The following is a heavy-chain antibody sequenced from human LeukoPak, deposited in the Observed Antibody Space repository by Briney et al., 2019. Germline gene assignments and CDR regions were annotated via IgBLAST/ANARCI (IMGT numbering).Heavy chain of an antibody. V-gene: IGHV3-11*04. D-gene: IGHD1-26*01. CDR1: GFIFSDYY. Sequence: GGSLRLSCAASGFIFSDYYMSWIRQAPGKGLEWLSFISSGGSTIYYADSVKGRFTISRDNAQNSLYLQMNSLGPEDTAVYYCARDPYSGNYGNYYYYYMDVWGKGTTVTISS. CDR3: ARDPYSGNYGNYYYYYMDV. J-gene: IGHJ6*03. CDR2: ISSGGSTI.